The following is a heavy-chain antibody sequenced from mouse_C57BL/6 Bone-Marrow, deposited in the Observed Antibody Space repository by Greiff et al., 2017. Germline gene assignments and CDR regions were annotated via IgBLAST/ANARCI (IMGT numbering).Heavy chain of an antibody. CDR2: IDPEDGDT. D-gene: IGHD1-1*01. CDR1: GFNIKDYY. J-gene: IGHJ2*01. CDR3: TTAAFYGSSPSYFDY. V-gene: IGHV14-1*01. Sequence: EVQLQQSGAELVRPGASVKLSCTASGFNIKDYYMHWVKQRPEQGLEWIGRIDPEDGDTEYAPKFQGKATMTADTSSNTAYLQLNSLTSEDTAVYYCTTAAFYGSSPSYFDYWGQGTTLTVSS.